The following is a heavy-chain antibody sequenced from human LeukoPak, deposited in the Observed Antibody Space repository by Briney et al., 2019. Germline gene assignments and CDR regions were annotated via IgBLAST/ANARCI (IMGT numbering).Heavy chain of an antibody. J-gene: IGHJ4*02. Sequence: SETLSLTCTVSGGSIRSSSYYWGWIRQPPGKGLEWIGSIYYSGSTYYNASLKSRGTISVDTSKNQFSLKLNSVTAADTAVYFCARQVVAVSGTGYFDYWGQGTLVTVSS. V-gene: IGHV4-39*01. CDR1: GGSIRSSSYY. CDR2: IYYSGST. D-gene: IGHD6-19*01. CDR3: ARQVVAVSGTGYFDY.